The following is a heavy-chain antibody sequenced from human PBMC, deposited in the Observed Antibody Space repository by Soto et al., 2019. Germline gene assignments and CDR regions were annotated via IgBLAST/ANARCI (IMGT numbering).Heavy chain of an antibody. J-gene: IGHJ4*02. Sequence: SETLSLTCSVSGASVSSGSFYWSWIRQPPGKGLEWIGFIYNNETFNYNPSLKSRVTLSVDTSKHQFSLKLSSVTAADTAVYYCARVPLRYSSSHNFDSWGQGXLVTVYS. CDR2: IYNNETF. D-gene: IGHD6-19*01. V-gene: IGHV4-61*01. CDR3: ARVPLRYSSSHNFDS. CDR1: GASVSSGSFY.